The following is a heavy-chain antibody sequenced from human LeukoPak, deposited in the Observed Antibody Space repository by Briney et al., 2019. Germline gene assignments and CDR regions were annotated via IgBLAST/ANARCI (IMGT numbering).Heavy chain of an antibody. V-gene: IGHV3-23*01. CDR3: AKDSTYYYGSGSYYNVSNY. J-gene: IGHJ4*02. CDR2: ISGSGGST. CDR1: GFTFSSYA. Sequence: GGSLRLSCAASGFTFSSYAMSWVRQAPGKGLEWVSAISGSGGSTYYADSVKGRFTISRDNSKNTLYLQMNSLRAEDTAVYYCAKDSTYYYGSGSYYNVSNYRGQGTLVTVSS. D-gene: IGHD3-10*01.